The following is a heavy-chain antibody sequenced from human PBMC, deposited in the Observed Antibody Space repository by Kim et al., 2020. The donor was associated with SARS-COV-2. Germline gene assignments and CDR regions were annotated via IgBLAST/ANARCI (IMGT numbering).Heavy chain of an antibody. J-gene: IGHJ4*02. Sequence: SETLSLTCTVSGDSISSGDYYWTWIRQPPGKGLDWIGSIFYSGRTYYSPSLRSRISISVDTSKNQFSLQLTSVTAADTAVYHCARRGTVAGNPLFYYWGQGMLVTVSS. CDR2: IFYSGRT. D-gene: IGHD6-19*01. CDR3: ARRGTVAGNPLFYY. V-gene: IGHV4-39*01. CDR1: GDSISSGDYY.